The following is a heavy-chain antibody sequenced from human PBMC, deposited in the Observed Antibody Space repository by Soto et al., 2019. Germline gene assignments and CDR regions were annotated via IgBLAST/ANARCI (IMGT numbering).Heavy chain of an antibody. Sequence: SVKVSCKASGGTFSSYTISWVRQAPGQGLEWMGRIIPILGIANYAQKFQGRVTITADKSTSTAYMELSSLRSEDTAVYYCARDGGYDSFDYWGQGTLVTVSS. D-gene: IGHD5-12*01. J-gene: IGHJ4*02. CDR2: IIPILGIA. V-gene: IGHV1-69*04. CDR1: GGTFSSYT. CDR3: ARDGGYDSFDY.